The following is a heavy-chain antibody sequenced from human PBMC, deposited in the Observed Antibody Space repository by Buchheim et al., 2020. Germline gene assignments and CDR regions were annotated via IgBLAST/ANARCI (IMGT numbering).Heavy chain of an antibody. Sequence: VQLVESGGGLVQPGGSLRLSCAASGFTFSSYWMHWVRQGPGKGLVWVARISSDGSTATYADSVKGRFTISRDNAKNTMDLQMNSLRGEDTAVYYCARDLSSWYLFDSWGQGIL. CDR3: ARDLSSWYLFDS. CDR2: ISSDGSTA. D-gene: IGHD6-13*01. CDR1: GFTFSSYW. J-gene: IGHJ5*01. V-gene: IGHV3-74*01.